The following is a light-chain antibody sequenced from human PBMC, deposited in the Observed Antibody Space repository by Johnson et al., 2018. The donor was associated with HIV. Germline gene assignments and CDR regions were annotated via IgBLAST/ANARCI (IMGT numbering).Light chain of an antibody. V-gene: IGLV1-51*01. CDR1: SSNIGNNY. CDR3: GIWESSLSAYV. Sequence: QPVLTQPPSVSAAPGQKVTIPCSGSSSNIGNNYVSWYQELPGTAPKLLIYDNNKRPSGIPDRFSGSKSGTSATLGITGLQTGDEAVYYCGIWESSLSAYVFGTGTKGNVL. CDR2: DNN. J-gene: IGLJ1*01.